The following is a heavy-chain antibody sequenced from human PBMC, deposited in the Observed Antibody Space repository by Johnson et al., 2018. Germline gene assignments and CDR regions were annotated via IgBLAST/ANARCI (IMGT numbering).Heavy chain of an antibody. D-gene: IGHD6-25*01. J-gene: IGHJ3*02. CDR3: ARDKQRGAFDI. Sequence: VQLVETGGGVVQPGRSLRLSCAASGFTFSSYAMHWVRQAPGKGLEWVAVISYDGSNKYYADSVKGRFTISRDNSKNTLYLQMNSLRAEDTAVYYCARDKQRGAFDIWGQGTMVTVSS. CDR1: GFTFSSYA. V-gene: IGHV3-30-3*01. CDR2: ISYDGSNK.